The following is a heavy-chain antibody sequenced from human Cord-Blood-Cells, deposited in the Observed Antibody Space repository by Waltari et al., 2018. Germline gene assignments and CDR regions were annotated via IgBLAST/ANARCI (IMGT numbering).Heavy chain of an antibody. V-gene: IGHV4-39*01. Sequence: QLQLQESGPGLVKPSETLSLTCTVSGGSISSSSYYWGWIRQPPGKGLEWIGSIYYSGSTYYNPSLKSRVTISVDTSKNQFSLKLSSVTAADTAVYYCARQKAAAVFDYWGQGTLVTVSS. D-gene: IGHD6-13*01. CDR2: IYYSGST. CDR1: GGSISSSSYY. CDR3: ARQKAAAVFDY. J-gene: IGHJ4*02.